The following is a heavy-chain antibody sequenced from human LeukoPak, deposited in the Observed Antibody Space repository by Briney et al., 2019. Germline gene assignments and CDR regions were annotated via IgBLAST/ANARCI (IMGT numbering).Heavy chain of an antibody. J-gene: IGHJ2*01. CDR1: GGTISSHA. V-gene: IGHV1-69*13. CDR2: IIPIFGTA. Sequence: ASVKVSCKASGGTISSHAINWVRQAPGQGLEWMGGIIPIFGTANYAQKFQGRVTITADESTSTAYMELSSLRSEDTAVYYCARVQVVVPAAMPHWYFDLWGRGTLVTVSS. CDR3: ARVQVVVPAAMPHWYFDL. D-gene: IGHD2-2*01.